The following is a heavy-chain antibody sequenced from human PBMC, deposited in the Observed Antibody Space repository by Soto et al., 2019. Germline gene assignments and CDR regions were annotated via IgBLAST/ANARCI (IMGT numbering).Heavy chain of an antibody. V-gene: IGHV6-1*01. D-gene: IGHD3-3*01. Sequence: PSQTLSLTCAISGDSVSSNSAAWNWIRQSPSRGLEWLGRTYYRSKWYNDYAVSVKSRITINPDTSKNQFSLQLNSVTPEDTAVYYCARDPEAYDFWSGYSQQSWSGYFDLWGRGTLVTVSS. CDR1: GDSVSSNSAA. J-gene: IGHJ2*01. CDR2: TYYRSKWYN. CDR3: ARDPEAYDFWSGYSQQSWSGYFDL.